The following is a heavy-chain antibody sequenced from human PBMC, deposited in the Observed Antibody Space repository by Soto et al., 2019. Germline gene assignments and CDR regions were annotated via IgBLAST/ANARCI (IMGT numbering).Heavy chain of an antibody. CDR3: ARAWPSVDSYGSGVMDV. D-gene: IGHD5-18*01. J-gene: IGHJ6*02. V-gene: IGHV4-4*02. Sequence: SDTLSLTCAFSGVSSSSSNLWNWVRQPPGKGLEWIGEIYHSGSTNYNPSLRSRVTISLDKSKNQFSLRVKSVTAADTAEYYCARAWPSVDSYGSGVMDVWGQGTKVTVSS. CDR1: GVSSSSSNL. CDR2: IYHSGST.